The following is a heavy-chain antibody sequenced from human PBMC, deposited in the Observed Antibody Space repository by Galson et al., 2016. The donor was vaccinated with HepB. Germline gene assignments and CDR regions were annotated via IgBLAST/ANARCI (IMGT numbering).Heavy chain of an antibody. V-gene: IGHV3-30*18. Sequence: SLRLSCAASGFTFSSYGMHWARQAPGKGLEWVAVISYDGSNKYYADSVKGRFTISRDNSKNTLYLQMNSLRAEDTAVYYCAKVRQLAYSYGMDVWGQGTTVTVSS. D-gene: IGHD6-6*01. CDR1: GFTFSSYG. J-gene: IGHJ6*02. CDR3: AKVRQLAYSYGMDV. CDR2: ISYDGSNK.